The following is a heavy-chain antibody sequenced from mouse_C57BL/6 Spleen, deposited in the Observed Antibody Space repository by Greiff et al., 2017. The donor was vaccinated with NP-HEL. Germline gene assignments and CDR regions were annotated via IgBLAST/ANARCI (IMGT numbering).Heavy chain of an antibody. CDR2: ISSGGDYI. CDR3: TRDGNDVRFAY. D-gene: IGHD2-12*01. Sequence: EVQVVESGEGLVKPGGSLKLSCAASGFTFSSYAMSWVRQTPEKRLEWVAYISSGGDYIYYADTVKGRFTISRDNARNTLYLQMSSLKSEDTAMYYCTRDGNDVRFAYWGQGTLVTVSA. CDR1: GFTFSSYA. V-gene: IGHV5-9-1*02. J-gene: IGHJ3*01.